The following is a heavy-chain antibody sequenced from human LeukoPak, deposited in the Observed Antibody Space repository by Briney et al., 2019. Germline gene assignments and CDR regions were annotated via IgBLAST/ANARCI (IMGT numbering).Heavy chain of an antibody. CDR3: ARMGIAAARLQVMDV. V-gene: IGHV4-4*07. CDR1: GGSISNYY. J-gene: IGHJ6*02. CDR2: IYSSGST. Sequence: SETLSLTCTVSGGSISNYYWSWIRQPAGEGLEWIGRIYSSGSTNYNSTLKSRVTMSVDTSNNQLSLKVSSVTAADTAVYCCARMGIAAARLQVMDVWGQGTTVTVS. D-gene: IGHD6-13*01.